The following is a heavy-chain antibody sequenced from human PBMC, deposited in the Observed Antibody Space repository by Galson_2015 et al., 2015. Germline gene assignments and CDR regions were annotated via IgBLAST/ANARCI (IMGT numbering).Heavy chain of an antibody. J-gene: IGHJ4*02. D-gene: IGHD3-10*01. CDR2: IYWDDDK. Sequence: PALVKPTQTLTLTCTFSGFSLRTRGLGVGWIRQPPGKALEWLALIYWDDDKRYRPSLKSRLTITKDTSRNQVVLTMTNVDPVDTATYYCAHRPYGSGSYRYFDYWGQGTLVAVSS. CDR1: GFSLRTRGLG. V-gene: IGHV2-5*02. CDR3: AHRPYGSGSYRYFDY.